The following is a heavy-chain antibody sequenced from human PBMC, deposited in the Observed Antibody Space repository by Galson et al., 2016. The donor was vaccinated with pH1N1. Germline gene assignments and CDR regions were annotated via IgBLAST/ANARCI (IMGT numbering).Heavy chain of an antibody. Sequence: SVKVSCKASGDTFSNFAISWVQQAPGQGLEWMGGIIPIFGPANYARKFQGRVTTTADKSTSTAYMELSSLRSEDTAVYYCAKSLYCYDNRCYYYAAYYHGMDVWGQGTTVAVSS. CDR2: IIPIFGPA. J-gene: IGHJ6*02. CDR1: GDTFSNFA. D-gene: IGHD3-22*01. CDR3: AKSLYCYDNRCYYYAAYYHGMDV. V-gene: IGHV1-69*06.